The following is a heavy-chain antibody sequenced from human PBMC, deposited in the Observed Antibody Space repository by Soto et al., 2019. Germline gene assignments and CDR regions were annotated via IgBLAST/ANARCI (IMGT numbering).Heavy chain of an antibody. V-gene: IGHV3-33*01. D-gene: IGHD6-13*01. CDR3: ARLWSSSWPNYYYYYGMDV. CDR1: GFTFSSYG. CDR2: IWYDGSNK. Sequence: QVQLVESGGGVVQPGRSLRLSCAASGFTFSSYGMHWVRQAPGKGLEWVAVIWYDGSNKYYADSVKGRFTISRDNSKNTLYLQMNSLRAEDTAVYYCARLWSSSWPNYYYYYGMDVWGQGTTVTVSS. J-gene: IGHJ6*02.